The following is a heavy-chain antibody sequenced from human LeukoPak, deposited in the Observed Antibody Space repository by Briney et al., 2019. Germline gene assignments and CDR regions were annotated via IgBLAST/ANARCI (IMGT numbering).Heavy chain of an antibody. D-gene: IGHD3-22*01. CDR3: ARDSTSSGVFDY. V-gene: IGHV4-31*03. J-gene: IGHJ4*02. CDR1: GGSISSGGYY. Sequence: SQTLSLTCTVSGGSISSGGYYWSWIRQHPGKGLEWIGYIYYSGSTYYNPSLKSRVTISEDTSKNQFSLKLSSVTAADTAVYYCARDSTSSGVFDYWGQGTLVTVSS. CDR2: IYYSGST.